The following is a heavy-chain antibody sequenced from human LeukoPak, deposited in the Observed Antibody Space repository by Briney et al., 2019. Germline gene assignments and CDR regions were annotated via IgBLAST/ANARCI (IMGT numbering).Heavy chain of an antibody. CDR2: ISSSSSYI. CDR3: AKEGYCSSTSCYDAFDI. CDR1: GFTFSSYS. Sequence: GGSLRPSCAASGFTFSSYSMNWVRQAPGKGLEWVSSISSSSSYIYYADSVKGRFTISRDNAKNSLYLQMNSLRAEDTAVYYCAKEGYCSSTSCYDAFDIWGQGTMVTVSS. V-gene: IGHV3-21*01. D-gene: IGHD2-2*01. J-gene: IGHJ3*02.